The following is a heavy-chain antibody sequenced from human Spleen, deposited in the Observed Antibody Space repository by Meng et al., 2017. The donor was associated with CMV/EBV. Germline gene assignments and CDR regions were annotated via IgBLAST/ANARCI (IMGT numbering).Heavy chain of an antibody. CDR2: INSDGSST. J-gene: IGHJ4*02. D-gene: IGHD2-2*01. CDR1: GFTFSSYW. CDR3: ARMRPEYYFDY. V-gene: IGHV3-74*01. Sequence: GESLKISCAASGFTFSSYWMHWVRQAPGKGLVWVSRINSDGSSTSYGDSVKGRFTISRDNAKNTLYLQMNSLRAEDTAVYYCARMRPEYYFDYWGQGTLVTVSS.